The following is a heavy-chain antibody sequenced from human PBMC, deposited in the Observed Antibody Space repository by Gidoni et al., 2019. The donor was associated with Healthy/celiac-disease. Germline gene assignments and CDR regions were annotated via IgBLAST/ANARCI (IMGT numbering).Heavy chain of an antibody. CDR3: ARTYGDYSTFTPDYYGMDV. Sequence: QVQLVQSGAEVKKPGSSVKVSCKASGGTFSSYALSWVRQAPGQGLEWMGGFIPIFGTANYAQKFQGRVTITADESTSTAYMELSSLRSEDTAVYYCARTYGDYSTFTPDYYGMDVWGQGTTVTVSS. CDR1: GGTFSSYA. D-gene: IGHD4-17*01. CDR2: FIPIFGTA. V-gene: IGHV1-69*01. J-gene: IGHJ6*02.